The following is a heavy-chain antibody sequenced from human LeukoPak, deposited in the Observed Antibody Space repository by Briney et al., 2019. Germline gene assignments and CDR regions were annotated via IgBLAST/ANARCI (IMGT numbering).Heavy chain of an antibody. CDR2: IYYSGST. Sequence: SQTLSLTCTVSGGSISSGGYYWGWIRQHPGKGLEWIGYIYYSGSTYCNPSLKSRVTISVDTSKNQFSLKLSSVTAADTAVYYCARDRMLGYCSSTTEACAFDIWGQGTMVTVSS. J-gene: IGHJ3*02. D-gene: IGHD2-2*01. V-gene: IGHV4-31*03. CDR3: ARDRMLGYCSSTTEACAFDI. CDR1: GGSISSGGYY.